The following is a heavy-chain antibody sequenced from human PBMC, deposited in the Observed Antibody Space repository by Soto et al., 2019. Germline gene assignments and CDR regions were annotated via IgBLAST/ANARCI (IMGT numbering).Heavy chain of an antibody. J-gene: IGHJ6*03. CDR2: IYYSGST. CDR1: GGSISSSSYY. V-gene: IGHV4-39*01. CDR3: ARNIYCSSTSCVHYYYYMDV. Sequence: PSETLSLTCTVSGGSISSSSYYWGWIRQPPGKGLEWIGSIYYSGSTYYNPSLKSRVTISVDTSKNQFSLKLSSVTAADTAVYYCARNIYCSSTSCVHYYYYMDVWSKGTTVTVSS. D-gene: IGHD2-2*01.